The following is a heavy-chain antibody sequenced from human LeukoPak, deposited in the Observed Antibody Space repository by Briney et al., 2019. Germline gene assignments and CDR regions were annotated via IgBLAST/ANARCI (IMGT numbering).Heavy chain of an antibody. CDR3: ARNPRSDFDY. Sequence: PGGSLRLSCAASGFTFSSYAVSWVRQAPGKGLAWVSAISDSGGSTQYADSVKGRFTISRDNSKNTLSLQMNSLRAEDTALYYCARNPRSDFDYWGQGTLVTVSS. V-gene: IGHV3-23*01. CDR1: GFTFSSYA. CDR2: ISDSGGST. J-gene: IGHJ4*02.